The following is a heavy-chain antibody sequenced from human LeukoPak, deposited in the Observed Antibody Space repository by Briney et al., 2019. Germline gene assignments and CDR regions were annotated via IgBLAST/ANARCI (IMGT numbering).Heavy chain of an antibody. CDR2: IYYSGST. D-gene: IGHD3-16*01. J-gene: IGHJ6*03. V-gene: IGHV4-59*01. CDR1: GGSISSYY. Sequence: PPETLSLTCTVSGGSISSYYWSWIRQPPGKGLEWIGYIYYSGSTNYNPSLKSRVTISVDTSKNQFSLKLSSVTAADTAVYYCARGGHYYYYMDVWGKGTTVTVSS. CDR3: ARGGHYYYYMDV.